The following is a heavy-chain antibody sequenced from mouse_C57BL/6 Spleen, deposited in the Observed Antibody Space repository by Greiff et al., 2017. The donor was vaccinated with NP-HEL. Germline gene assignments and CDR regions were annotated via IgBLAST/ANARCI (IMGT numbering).Heavy chain of an antibody. D-gene: IGHD1-1*01. Sequence: EVQLQESGPGLVKPSQSLSLTCSVTGYSITSGYYWNWIRQFPGNKLEWMGYISYDGSNNYNPSLKNRISITRDTSKNQFFLKLNSVTTEDTATHYCAKYGSSHWYFDVWGTGTTVTVSS. CDR2: ISYDGSN. J-gene: IGHJ1*03. V-gene: IGHV3-6*01. CDR1: GYSITSGYY. CDR3: AKYGSSHWYFDV.